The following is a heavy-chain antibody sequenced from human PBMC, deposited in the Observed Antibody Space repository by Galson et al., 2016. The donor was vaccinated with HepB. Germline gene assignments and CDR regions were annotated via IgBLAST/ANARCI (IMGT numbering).Heavy chain of an antibody. V-gene: IGHV1-18*04. Sequence: SVKVSCKASGYTFTNYAISWVRQAPGQGLDWMGWISAYTGATSYAQKVPDRVTMTTDTSTKPAYLQMNSLTVEDKAVYYCARDQWEASFGMWTYYYMEVWGKGTTVTVSS. CDR1: GYTFTNYA. D-gene: IGHD1-26*01. CDR2: ISAYTGAT. J-gene: IGHJ6*03. CDR3: ARDQWEASFGMWTYYYMEV.